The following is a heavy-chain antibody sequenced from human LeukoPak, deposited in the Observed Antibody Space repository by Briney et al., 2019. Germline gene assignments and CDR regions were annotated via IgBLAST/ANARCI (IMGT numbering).Heavy chain of an antibody. V-gene: IGHV1-2*02. CDR1: GGTFSSYP. D-gene: IGHD2-21*02. CDR2: ISPNSGGT. CDR3: ARHIVVVTPTLNDAFDI. J-gene: IGHJ3*02. Sequence: ASVKVSCKASGGTFSSYPISWVRQAPGQGLEWMGWISPNSGGTNYAQKFQGRVTMTRDTSISTAYMEVSRQRSDDTAVYYCARHIVVVTPTLNDAFDIWGQGTMVTVSS.